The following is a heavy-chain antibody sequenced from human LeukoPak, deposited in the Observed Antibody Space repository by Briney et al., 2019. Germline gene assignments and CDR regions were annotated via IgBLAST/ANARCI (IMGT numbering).Heavy chain of an antibody. CDR2: ISWNSGSI. V-gene: IGHV3-9*01. D-gene: IGHD6-13*01. J-gene: IGHJ6*02. CDR3: AKASRPYSSSWYDYYGMDV. Sequence: PGRSLRLSCAASGFTFYDYAMHWVRHAPGKGLEWVTGISWNSGSIGYADSVKGRFTISRDNAKNSLYLQMNSLRAEDTALYYCAKASRPYSSSWYDYYGMDVWGQATTVTVSS. CDR1: GFTFYDYA.